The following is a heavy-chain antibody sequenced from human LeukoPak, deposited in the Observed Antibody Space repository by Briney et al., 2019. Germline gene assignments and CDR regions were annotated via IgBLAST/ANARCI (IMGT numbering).Heavy chain of an antibody. CDR1: GDSISHYY. CDR2: ISYSGST. Sequence: SETLSLTCSVSGDSISHYYWSWIRQPPGRGLEWIGYISYSGSTKSNPSLKSRVTMSVDTSKNQFSLKLNSVTAADAAVYYCAVGDYDSSGYYYEYWGQGTLVTVSS. D-gene: IGHD3-22*01. V-gene: IGHV4-59*01. J-gene: IGHJ4*02. CDR3: AVGDYDSSGYYYEY.